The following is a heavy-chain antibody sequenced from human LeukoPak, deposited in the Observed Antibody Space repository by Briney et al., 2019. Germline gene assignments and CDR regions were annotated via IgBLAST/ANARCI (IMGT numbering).Heavy chain of an antibody. CDR3: AKVRYSSGWYYFDS. CDR2: IFYSGST. Sequence: SETLSLTCTVSGGSISSYYWSWIRQPPGKGLEWIGYIFYSGSTNYNPSLRGRVTMSIDTSKSQFSLRLISVTASDTAVYYCAKVRYSSGWYYFDSWGQGTLVTVSS. CDR1: GGSISSYY. D-gene: IGHD6-19*01. V-gene: IGHV4-59*08. J-gene: IGHJ4*02.